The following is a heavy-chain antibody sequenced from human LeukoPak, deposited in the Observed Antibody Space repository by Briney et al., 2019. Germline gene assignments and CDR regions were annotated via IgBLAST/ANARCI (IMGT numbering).Heavy chain of an antibody. CDR1: GYTFSSYW. CDR3: ARDGTAAGLYFDL. J-gene: IGHJ4*01. V-gene: IGHV3-7*01. D-gene: IGHD6-13*01. Sequence: GRSLRLSCAVSGYTFSSYWMDWVHQAPGKGLEWVASIRQDGGEKSYVDAVKGRFTISRDNTKNSLYLQISSLRAEDTAVYYCARDGTAAGLYFDLWGQGTLVTVSS. CDR2: IRQDGGEK.